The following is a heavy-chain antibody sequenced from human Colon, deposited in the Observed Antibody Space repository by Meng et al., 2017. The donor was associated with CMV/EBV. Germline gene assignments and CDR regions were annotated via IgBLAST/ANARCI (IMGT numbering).Heavy chain of an antibody. CDR3: ARELDTGGFDH. J-gene: IGHJ4*02. CDR1: EFTFTDYN. Sequence: SCKASEFTFTDYNVRWVRQAPGQGLEWMGRINPNSGGPNYAQTFQGRVTMTREMSTNTAYMELGSLRSDDTAVYYCARELDTGGFDHWGQGTLVTVSS. V-gene: IGHV1-2*06. D-gene: IGHD5-18*01. CDR2: INPNSGGP.